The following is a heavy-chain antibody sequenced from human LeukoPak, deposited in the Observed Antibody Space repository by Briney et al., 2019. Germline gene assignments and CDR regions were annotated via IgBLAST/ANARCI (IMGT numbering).Heavy chain of an antibody. CDR2: IKKDGSEK. CDR1: GFTFSSYW. CDR3: ARDPHYYDSSGYYYVGFDY. D-gene: IGHD3-22*01. Sequence: GGSLRLSCAASGFTFSSYWMSWVRQAPGKGLEWVANIKKDGSEKYYVDSVKGRFTISRDNAKNSLNLQMNSLRAEDTAVYYCARDPHYYDSSGYYYVGFDYWGQGTLVTVSS. J-gene: IGHJ4*02. V-gene: IGHV3-7*01.